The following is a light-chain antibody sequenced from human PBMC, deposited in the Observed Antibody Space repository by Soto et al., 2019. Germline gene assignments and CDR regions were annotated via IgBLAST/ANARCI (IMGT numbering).Light chain of an antibody. Sequence: QSALTQPASVSGSPGQSITISCTGTSSDVGGYNYVSWYQQHPGKAPKLMIYDVSNRPSGVSNRFSGSKSGNTAYLTISGLQAEDEGDYYCSSYTSSSTLGVVGTGTKVTVL. CDR2: DVS. V-gene: IGLV2-14*01. CDR3: SSYTSSSTLGV. J-gene: IGLJ1*01. CDR1: SSDVGGYNY.